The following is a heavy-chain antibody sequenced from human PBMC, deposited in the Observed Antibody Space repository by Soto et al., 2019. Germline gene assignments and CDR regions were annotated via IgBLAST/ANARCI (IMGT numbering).Heavy chain of an antibody. V-gene: IGHV1-2*02. Sequence: GASVKVSCKASGYTFTGYYMRWVRQAPGQGLEWMGWINPNSGGTNYAQKFQGRVTMTRDTSISTAYMELSRLRSDDTAVYYCARDWGSDGYVYWYYGMDVWGQGTTVTVSS. D-gene: IGHD2-8*02. CDR2: INPNSGGT. CDR1: GYTFTGYY. J-gene: IGHJ6*02. CDR3: ARDWGSDGYVYWYYGMDV.